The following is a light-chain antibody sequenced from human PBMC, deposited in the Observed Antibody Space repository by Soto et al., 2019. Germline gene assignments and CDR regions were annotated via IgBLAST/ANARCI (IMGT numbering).Light chain of an antibody. CDR3: QQSYTRT. V-gene: IGKV1-33*01. CDR2: GAS. CDR1: EDISEY. Sequence: DIQMTQSPSSLSASVGDRVTITCQASEDISEYVNWYQQKAGKAPKLLIYGASNLETGAPSRFSGSGSGTDFTFTISSLQPEDFATYYCQQSYTRTFGQGTKVDIK. J-gene: IGKJ1*01.